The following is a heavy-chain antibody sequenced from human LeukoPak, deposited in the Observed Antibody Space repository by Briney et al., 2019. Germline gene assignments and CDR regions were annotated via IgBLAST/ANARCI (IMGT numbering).Heavy chain of an antibody. D-gene: IGHD3-16*01. CDR1: GFTVISYY. J-gene: IGHJ4*02. CDR3: ARDLTSYDYVWDY. Sequence: GGSLRLSCAASGFTVISYYMSWVRQAPGKGLEWVSLIYSDGSTYYADSVKGRFTISRDTSKNTLYLQMNNLRAEDTAVYYCARDLTSYDYVWDYWGKGTLVTVSS. CDR2: IYSDGST. V-gene: IGHV3-66*01.